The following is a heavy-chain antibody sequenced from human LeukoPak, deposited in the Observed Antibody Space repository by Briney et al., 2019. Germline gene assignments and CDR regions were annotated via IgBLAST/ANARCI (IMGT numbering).Heavy chain of an antibody. Sequence: RPGRSLRLSCAASGFTFSSYGMHWVRQAPGKGLEWVAVISYDGSNKYYADSVKGRFTISRDNSKNTLYLQMNSLRAEDTAVYYCIQSVIAARTFDYWGQGTLVTVSS. V-gene: IGHV3-30*03. CDR2: ISYDGSNK. CDR3: IQSVIAARTFDY. J-gene: IGHJ4*02. CDR1: GFTFSSYG. D-gene: IGHD6-13*01.